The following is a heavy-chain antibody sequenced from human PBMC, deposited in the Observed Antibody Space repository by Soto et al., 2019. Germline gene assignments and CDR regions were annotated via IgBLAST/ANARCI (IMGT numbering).Heavy chain of an antibody. CDR2: IIPIFGTA. CDR3: ASTAHRYYYDSSGYYFQYFDY. D-gene: IGHD3-22*01. J-gene: IGHJ4*02. Sequence: ASVKVSCKASGGTFSSYAISWVRQAPGQGLEWMGGIIPIFGTANYAQKFQGRVTITADESTSTAYMELSSLRSEDTAVYYCASTAHRYYYDSSGYYFQYFDYWGQGTLVTVSS. V-gene: IGHV1-69*13. CDR1: GGTFSSYA.